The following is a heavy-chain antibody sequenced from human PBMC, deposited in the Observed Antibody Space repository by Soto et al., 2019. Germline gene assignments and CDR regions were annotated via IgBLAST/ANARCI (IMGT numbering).Heavy chain of an antibody. V-gene: IGHV4-38-2*01. D-gene: IGHD3-22*01. J-gene: IGHJ5*02. CDR3: ARVGPWVPYYYHSSPYTFENWFDT. CDR2: IYHGGST. Sequence: NPXESLSLPCAVSGYSISSGDYWGWLRQPPGKGLEWIVIIYHGGSTYYNPSLNSRVTLSIDMTNNHVSLILNSVTAADTAVYYCARVGPWVPYYYHSSPYTFENWFDTWGQGTLVTVSS. CDR1: GYSISSGDY.